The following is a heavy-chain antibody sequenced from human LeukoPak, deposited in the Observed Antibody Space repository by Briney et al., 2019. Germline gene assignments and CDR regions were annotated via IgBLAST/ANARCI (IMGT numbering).Heavy chain of an antibody. CDR1: GYSITSGYY. CDR2: IYHSGST. V-gene: IGHV4-38-2*01. Sequence: SETLSLTCAVSGYSITSGYYWGWIRQTPGKGLEWIGSIYHSGSTYYNPSLKSRVTISVDTSKNHFSLKPSSVTAADTAVYYCARHYTGHYLSDFDYWGQGTLVTVSS. D-gene: IGHD1-26*01. CDR3: ARHYTGHYLSDFDY. J-gene: IGHJ4*02.